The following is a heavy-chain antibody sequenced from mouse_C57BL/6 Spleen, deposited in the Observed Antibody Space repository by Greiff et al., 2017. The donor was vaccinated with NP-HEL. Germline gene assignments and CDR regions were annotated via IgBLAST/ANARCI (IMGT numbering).Heavy chain of an antibody. CDR3: AIGSSYRFAY. CDR1: GFSLTSYG. CDR2: IWGVGST. J-gene: IGHJ3*01. Sequence: QVQLQQSGPGLVAPSQSLSITCTVSGFSLTSYGVDWVRQSPGKGLEWLGVIWGVGSTHYNSALKSKLSISKDNSKSQVFLKMNSLQTDDTAMYYCAIGSSYRFAYWGQGTLVTVSA. V-gene: IGHV2-6*01. D-gene: IGHD1-1*01.